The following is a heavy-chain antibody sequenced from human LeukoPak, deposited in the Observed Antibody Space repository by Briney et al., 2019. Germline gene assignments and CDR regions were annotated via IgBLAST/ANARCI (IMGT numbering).Heavy chain of an antibody. CDR2: IYYRGST. J-gene: IGHJ4*02. D-gene: IGHD5-18*01. CDR3: ARDQSGYSYGSFDY. Sequence: PSETLSLTCAVYGGSFSGYYWSWIRQPPGKGLEWLGYIYYRGSTNYNPSLKSRVTISVDTSKNQFSLKLSSVTAADTAVYYCARDQSGYSYGSFDYWGQGTLVTVSS. CDR1: GGSFSGYY. V-gene: IGHV4-59*01.